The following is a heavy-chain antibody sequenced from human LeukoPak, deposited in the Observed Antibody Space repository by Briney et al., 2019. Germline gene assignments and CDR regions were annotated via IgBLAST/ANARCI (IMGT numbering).Heavy chain of an antibody. D-gene: IGHD6-13*01. Sequence: GGSLRLSCSASGFTFSSFAMHWVRQAPGKGLEYVSAINSNGDITDYADSVKGRFTISRDNSKNTLHLQMSSLTVEDTAVYYCVKSPHASSSYFHYWGQGTLVTVSS. CDR2: INSNGDIT. J-gene: IGHJ4*02. V-gene: IGHV3-64D*06. CDR3: VKSPHASSSYFHY. CDR1: GFTFSSFA.